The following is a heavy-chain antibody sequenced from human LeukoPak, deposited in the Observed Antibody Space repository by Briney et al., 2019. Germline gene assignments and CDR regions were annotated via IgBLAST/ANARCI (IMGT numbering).Heavy chain of an antibody. Sequence: GGSLRLSCAASGFTVSSNYMSWVRQAPGKGLEWGSVIYSGGSTYYADSVKGRFTISRDNSKNTMYLQMNRLRAEDTAVYYCARDSGPIRAFDYWGQGTLVTVSS. V-gene: IGHV3-66*01. CDR3: ARDSGPIRAFDY. J-gene: IGHJ4*02. CDR1: GFTVSSNY. D-gene: IGHD7-27*01. CDR2: IYSGGST.